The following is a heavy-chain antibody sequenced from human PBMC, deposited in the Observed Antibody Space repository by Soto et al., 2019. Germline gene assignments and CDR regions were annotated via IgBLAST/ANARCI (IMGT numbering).Heavy chain of an antibody. V-gene: IGHV3-30*18. CDR2: ISYDGRNN. Sequence: GGSLRLSCAASGFIFSSYGMHWVRQAPGKGLEWVAVISYDGRNNNYADSVRGRFTISRDNSKNTLYLQMNSLRAEDTAVYYCAKDTYYHDSSGFYVFDYWGQGTPVTVSS. J-gene: IGHJ4*02. D-gene: IGHD3-22*01. CDR1: GFIFSSYG. CDR3: AKDTYYHDSSGFYVFDY.